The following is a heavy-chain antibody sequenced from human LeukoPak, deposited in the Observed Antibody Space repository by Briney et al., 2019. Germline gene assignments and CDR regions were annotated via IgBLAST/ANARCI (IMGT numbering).Heavy chain of an antibody. CDR2: IYHSGST. D-gene: IGHD2-15*01. CDR3: ARVRWVVASYGMDV. J-gene: IGHJ6*02. Sequence: SETLSLTCAVSGGSISSSNWWSWVRPPPGKGLEWIGEIYHSGSTNYNPSFKSRVTISVDTSKNQFSLWLSSVTDVDTAVYYCARVRWVVASYGMDVWGQGTTVTVSS. CDR1: GGSISSSNW. V-gene: IGHV4-4*02.